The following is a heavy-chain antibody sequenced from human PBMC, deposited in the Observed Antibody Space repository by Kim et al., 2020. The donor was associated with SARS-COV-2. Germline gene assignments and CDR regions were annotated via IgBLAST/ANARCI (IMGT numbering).Heavy chain of an antibody. V-gene: IGHV4-39*01. D-gene: IGHD4-17*01. CDR3: ARHLSTGPWH. CDR1: GGSISSSSYY. J-gene: IGHJ1*01. CDR2: IYYSGST. Sequence: SETLSLTCTVSGGSISSSSYYWGWIRQPPGKGLEWIGSIYYSGSTYYNPSLKSRVTISVDTSKNQFSLKLSSVTAADTAVYYCARHLSTGPWHWGQGTLVTVSS.